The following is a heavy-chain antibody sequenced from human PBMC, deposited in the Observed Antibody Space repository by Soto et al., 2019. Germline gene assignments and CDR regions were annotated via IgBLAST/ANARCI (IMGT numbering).Heavy chain of an antibody. D-gene: IGHD6-19*01. J-gene: IGHJ3*01. CDR2: IFHSGDT. V-gene: IGHV4-4*02. Sequence: QVQLQESGPGLVKPSGTLSLTYAVSGDSISNSRWWTWVRQPPGKGLEWIGDIFHSGDTNYNPSLKSRVFISVDKSQNQFSLKVSSVTAADTAVYYCAYSTGWYRHDVWGQGTLVIVSS. CDR3: AYSTGWYRHDV. CDR1: GDSISNSRW.